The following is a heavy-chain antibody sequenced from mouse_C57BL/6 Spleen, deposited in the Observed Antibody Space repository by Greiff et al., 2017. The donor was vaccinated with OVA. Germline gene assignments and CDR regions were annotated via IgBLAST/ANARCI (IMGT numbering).Heavy chain of an antibody. D-gene: IGHD1-1*01. CDR1: GYTFTSYW. V-gene: IGHV1-64*01. CDR2: IHPNSGST. Sequence: QVQLQQPGAELVKPGASVKLSCKASGYTFTSYWMHWVKQRPGQGLEWIGMIHPNSGSTNYNEKFKSKATLTVDKSSSTAYMQLSSLTSEDSAVYYCARQVDFGSSFWFAYWGQGTLVTVSA. CDR3: ARQVDFGSSFWFAY. J-gene: IGHJ3*01.